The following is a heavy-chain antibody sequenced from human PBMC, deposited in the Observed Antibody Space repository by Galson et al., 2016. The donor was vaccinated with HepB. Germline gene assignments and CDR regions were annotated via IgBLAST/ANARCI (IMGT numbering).Heavy chain of an antibody. CDR3: ARHGRGPYSNSWYDF. V-gene: IGHV5-51*01. CDR1: GYSFTTFW. J-gene: IGHJ4*02. D-gene: IGHD6-13*01. Sequence: QSGAEVKKPGDSLKISCKASGYSFTTFWIAWVRQMPGKGLEWMGIIYPGDSDTRYSPSFQGQVTISADKSVATAYLQWSSLKASDTAMYYCARHGRGPYSNSWYDFGGQGSLVTVSS. CDR2: IYPGDSDT.